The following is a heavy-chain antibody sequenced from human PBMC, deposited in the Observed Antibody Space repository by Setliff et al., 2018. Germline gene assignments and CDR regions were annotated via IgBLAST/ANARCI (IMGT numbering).Heavy chain of an antibody. Sequence: GGSLRLSCAASGFTFSTYWMSWVRQAPGTGLEWVANIKQDGSEKYYVDSVKGRFTISRDNAKNTLYLQMDSLRAEDTAVYYCTGRWYFDLWGRGTLVTVSS. CDR1: GFTFSTYW. V-gene: IGHV3-7*01. CDR3: TGRWYFDL. J-gene: IGHJ2*01. CDR2: IKQDGSEK.